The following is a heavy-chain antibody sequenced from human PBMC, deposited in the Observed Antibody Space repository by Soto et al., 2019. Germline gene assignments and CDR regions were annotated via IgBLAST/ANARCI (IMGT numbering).Heavy chain of an antibody. Sequence: TGGSLRLSCASSGFTFSSYAMSLVRQAPGKGLEWVSAISGSGGSTYYADSVKGRFTISRDNSKNTLYLQMNSLRAEDTAVYYCAKKGGYCTNGVCPYYMDVWGKGTTVTVSS. CDR3: AKKGGYCTNGVCPYYMDV. CDR2: ISGSGGST. J-gene: IGHJ6*03. CDR1: GFTFSSYA. V-gene: IGHV3-23*01. D-gene: IGHD2-8*01.